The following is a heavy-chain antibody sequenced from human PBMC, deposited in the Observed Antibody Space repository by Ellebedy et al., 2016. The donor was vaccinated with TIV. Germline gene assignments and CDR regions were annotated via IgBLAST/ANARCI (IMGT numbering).Heavy chain of an antibody. Sequence: ASVKVSCXASGYTFTSYDINWVRQATGQGLEWMGWMNPNSGNTGYAQKFQGRVTMTRNTSISTAYMELSSLRSEDTAVYYCARGQKFSLYYFDYWGQGTLVTVSS. D-gene: IGHD3-16*01. J-gene: IGHJ4*02. CDR3: ARGQKFSLYYFDY. CDR2: MNPNSGNT. V-gene: IGHV1-8*01. CDR1: GYTFTSYD.